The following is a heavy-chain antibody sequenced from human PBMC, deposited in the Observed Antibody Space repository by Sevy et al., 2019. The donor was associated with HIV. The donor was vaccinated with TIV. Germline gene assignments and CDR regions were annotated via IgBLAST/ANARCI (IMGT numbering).Heavy chain of an antibody. CDR2: ISYDGSNK. J-gene: IGHJ3*02. CDR3: AKANDILTGDDAFDI. D-gene: IGHD3-9*01. V-gene: IGHV3-30*18. Sequence: GGSLRLSCAASGFTFSSYGMHWVRQAPGKGLEWVAVISYDGSNKYYADSVKGRFTISRDNSKNTLYLQMNSLRPEDTAVYYCAKANDILTGDDAFDIWGQGTMVTVSS. CDR1: GFTFSSYG.